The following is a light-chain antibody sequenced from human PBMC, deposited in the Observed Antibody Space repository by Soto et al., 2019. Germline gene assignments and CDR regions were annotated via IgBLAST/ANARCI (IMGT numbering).Light chain of an antibody. CDR2: AAS. CDR1: QSISDN. V-gene: IGKV3-15*01. J-gene: IGKJ2*01. Sequence: EILMTPSPATLSVSPGERATLSCRASQSISDNLAWYQQRPGQSPRLLIYAASSRATGIPARFSGSGSGTEFTLTINSLQSEDFAVYYCQQYHNWPPYTFGQGTKLEIK. CDR3: QQYHNWPPYT.